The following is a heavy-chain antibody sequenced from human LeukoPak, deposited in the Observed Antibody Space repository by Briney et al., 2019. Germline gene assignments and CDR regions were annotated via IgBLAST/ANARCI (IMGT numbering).Heavy chain of an antibody. J-gene: IGHJ4*02. CDR2: IIPILGIA. V-gene: IGHV1-69*04. CDR1: AGTFSSYT. Sequence: GASVKVSCKAPAGTFSSYTISWVRQAPGQGLEWMGRIIPILGIANYAQKFQGRVTITADKSTSTAYMELSSLRSEDTAVYYCARDLEMAAYFDYWGQGTLVTVSS. D-gene: IGHD5-24*01. CDR3: ARDLEMAAYFDY.